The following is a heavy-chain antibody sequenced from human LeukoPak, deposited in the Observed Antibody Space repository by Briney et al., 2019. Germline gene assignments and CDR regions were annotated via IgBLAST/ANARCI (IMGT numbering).Heavy chain of an antibody. CDR3: AKEKWDV. V-gene: IGHV3-33*06. CDR1: GFTFSSYG. Sequence: GGSLRLSCAASGFTFSSYGMHWVRQAPGKGLEWVAVIWYDGSNKYYADSVKGRFTISRDNSKNTLYLQMNSLRADDTAVYFCAKEKWDVWGKGTTVTVSS. J-gene: IGHJ6*04. CDR2: IWYDGSNK.